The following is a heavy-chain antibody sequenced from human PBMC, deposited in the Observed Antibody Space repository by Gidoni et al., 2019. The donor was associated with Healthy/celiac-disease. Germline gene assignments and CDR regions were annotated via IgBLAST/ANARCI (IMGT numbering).Heavy chain of an antibody. CDR3: AREGGCSGGSCSPPYFDY. CDR2: TRNKANSYTT. V-gene: IGHV3-72*01. Sequence: EVQLVESGGGLVQPGGSLRLSCAASGFTFSDHYMDWVRQAPGKGLAWVGRTRNKANSYTTEDAASVKGRFTISRDDSKNSLYLQMNSLKTEDTAVYYCAREGGCSGGSCSPPYFDYWGQGTLVTVSS. CDR1: GFTFSDHY. D-gene: IGHD2-15*01. J-gene: IGHJ4*02.